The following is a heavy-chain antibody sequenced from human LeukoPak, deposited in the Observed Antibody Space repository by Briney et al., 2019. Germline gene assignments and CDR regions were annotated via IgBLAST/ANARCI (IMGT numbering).Heavy chain of an antibody. J-gene: IGHJ4*02. D-gene: IGHD3-9*01. V-gene: IGHV3-30-3*01. CDR3: AKDGVRYFDWLFFDY. Sequence: PGGSLRLSCAASGFTFSSYAMHWVRQAPGKGLEWVTLISFDGSNTYYADSVKGRFTVSRDSSKNTLYLQMNSLRAEDTAVYYCAKDGVRYFDWLFFDYWGQGTLVTVSS. CDR2: ISFDGSNT. CDR1: GFTFSSYA.